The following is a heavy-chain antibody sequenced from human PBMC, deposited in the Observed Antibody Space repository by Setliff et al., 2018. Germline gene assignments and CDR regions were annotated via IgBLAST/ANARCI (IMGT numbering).Heavy chain of an antibody. V-gene: IGHV4-39*07. Sequence: SETLSLTCTVSGGSISSSSYYWGWIRQPPGKGLEWIGSIYYSGSTYYNPSLKSRVTISVDTSKNQFSLELSSVTAADTAVYYCARTLYDYDILTGPGYYFDYWGQGTLVT. J-gene: IGHJ4*02. CDR1: GGSISSSSYY. CDR2: IYYSGST. D-gene: IGHD3-9*01. CDR3: ARTLYDYDILTGPGYYFDY.